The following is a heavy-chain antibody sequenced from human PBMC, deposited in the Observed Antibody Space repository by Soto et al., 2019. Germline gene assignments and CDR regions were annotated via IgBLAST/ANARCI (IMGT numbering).Heavy chain of an antibody. CDR1: GFTFSSYA. Sequence: EVQLLESGGGLVQPGGSLRLSCAASGFTFSSYAMWWVRQAPGKGLECVSAISGGGETTYYADSVKGRFTISRDNSKNTLYLQMTSLRAEDTALYYCALNSGSGSYYFDYWGQGTLVTVSS. CDR2: ISGGGETT. CDR3: ALNSGSGSYYFDY. V-gene: IGHV3-23*01. D-gene: IGHD3-10*01. J-gene: IGHJ4*02.